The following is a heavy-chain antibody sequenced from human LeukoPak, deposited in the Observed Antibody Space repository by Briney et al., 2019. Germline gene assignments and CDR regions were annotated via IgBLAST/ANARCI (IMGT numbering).Heavy chain of an antibody. CDR1: GYSFTSYW. Sequence: GGSLKISCKGSGYSFTSYWIGWVRQMPGKGLGWMGIIYPGDSDTRYSPSFQGQVTISADKSISTAYLQWSSLQASGTALYYCWSLAYCCGDCYSPSPFDHWGQGTLVTVSS. D-gene: IGHD2-21*02. CDR3: WSLAYCCGDCYSPSPFDH. J-gene: IGHJ4*02. CDR2: IYPGDSDT. V-gene: IGHV5-51*01.